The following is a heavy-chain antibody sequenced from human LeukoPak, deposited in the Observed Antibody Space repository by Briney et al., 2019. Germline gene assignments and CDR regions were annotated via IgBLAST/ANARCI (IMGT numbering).Heavy chain of an antibody. CDR2: ISYDGSNK. CDR3: ARSYYDYVWGSLDY. J-gene: IGHJ4*02. CDR1: GFTFSSYA. Sequence: PGRSLRLSCAASGFTFSSYAMHWVRQAPGKGLEWVAVISYDGSNKYYADSVKGRFTISRDNSKNTLYLQMNSLRAEVTAVYYCARSYYDYVWGSLDYWGQGTLVTVSS. D-gene: IGHD3-16*01. V-gene: IGHV3-30-3*01.